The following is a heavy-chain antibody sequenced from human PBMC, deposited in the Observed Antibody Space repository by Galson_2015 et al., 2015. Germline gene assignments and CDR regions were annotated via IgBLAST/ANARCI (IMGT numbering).Heavy chain of an antibody. J-gene: IGHJ4*02. V-gene: IGHV3-30-3*01. CDR3: ASTRRTQNGKKGSPMGKGDY. CDR2: ISYDGSNK. CDR1: GFTFSSYA. D-gene: IGHD3-10*01. Sequence: SLRLSCAASGFTFSSYAMHWVRQAPGKGLEWVAVISYDGSNKYYADSVKGRFTISRDNSKNTLYLQMNSLRAEDTAVYYCASTRRTQNGKKGSPMGKGDYWGQGTLVTVSS.